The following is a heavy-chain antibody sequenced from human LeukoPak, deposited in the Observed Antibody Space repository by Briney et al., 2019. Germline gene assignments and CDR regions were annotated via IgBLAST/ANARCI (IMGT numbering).Heavy chain of an antibody. D-gene: IGHD2-2*01. V-gene: IGHV1-2*02. CDR1: GYTFTGYY. CDR2: INPNSGGT. CDR3: ARVPYIVVVPAATDWFDP. Sequence: ASVKVSCKASGYTFTGYYMHWVRQAPGQGLEWMGWINPNSGGTNYAQKFQGRVTMTRDTSISTAYMELSRLRSDDTAVYYCARVPYIVVVPAATDWFDPWGQGTLVTVSS. J-gene: IGHJ5*02.